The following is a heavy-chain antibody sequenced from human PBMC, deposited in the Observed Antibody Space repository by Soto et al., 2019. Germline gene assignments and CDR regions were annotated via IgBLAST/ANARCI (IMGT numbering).Heavy chain of an antibody. CDR3: ARGSIVVVPVAEGGYHYYMHV. J-gene: IGHJ6*03. Sequence: SETLSLTCTVSGGSISSHYWSWIRQPPGKGLEWIGYIYYSGSTNYNPSLKSRVTISVDTSKNQFSLKLSSVTAADTAVYYCARGSIVVVPVAEGGYHYYMHVCGKGPSVTVS. CDR1: GGSISSHY. CDR2: IYYSGST. D-gene: IGHD2-2*01. V-gene: IGHV4-59*08.